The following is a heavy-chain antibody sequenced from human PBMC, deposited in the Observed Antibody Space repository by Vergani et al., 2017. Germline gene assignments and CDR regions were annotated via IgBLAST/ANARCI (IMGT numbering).Heavy chain of an antibody. CDR2: IYYSGST. Sequence: QVQLQESGPGLVKPSETLSLTCSVSGGSISSSSVYWGWIRQPPGKGLEWIGNIYYSGSTYYNPTLKSRVTISVDTSKNQFSLKLSSVTAADTAVYYCAKEGGGYCSGGTCYPEYWGQGTLVIVSS. V-gene: IGHV4-39*01. J-gene: IGHJ4*02. CDR1: GGSISSSSVY. CDR3: AKEGGGYCSGGTCYPEY. D-gene: IGHD2-15*01.